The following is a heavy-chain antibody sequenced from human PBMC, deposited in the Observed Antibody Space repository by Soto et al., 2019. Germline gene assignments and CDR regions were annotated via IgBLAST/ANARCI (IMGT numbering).Heavy chain of an antibody. CDR2: INSDGSST. Sequence: EVQLVESGGGLVQPGGSLRLSCAASGFTFSSYWMHWVRQAPGKGLVWVSRINSDGSSTSYADSVKGRFTISRDNAKNTLYLQMNSLRAEDTAVYYCARAVRVPAVHGGVDYWGQGTLVTVSS. CDR3: ARAVRVPAVHGGVDY. J-gene: IGHJ4*02. V-gene: IGHV3-74*01. D-gene: IGHD2-2*01. CDR1: GFTFSSYW.